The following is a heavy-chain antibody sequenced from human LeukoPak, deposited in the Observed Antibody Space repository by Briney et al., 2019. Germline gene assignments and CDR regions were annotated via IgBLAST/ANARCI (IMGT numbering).Heavy chain of an antibody. CDR2: TYYRSKGYN. CDR3: ARDLGNTGWYTFDY. CDR1: GDSVSSINGA. D-gene: IGHD6-19*01. V-gene: IGHV6-1*01. J-gene: IGHJ4*02. Sequence: SQTLSLTCAISGDSVSSINGAWNWIRQSPSRGLEWLGRTYYRSKGYNDYVESMKGRITISPDTSKNQFSLHLNSVTPEDTAVYYCARDLGNTGWYTFDYWGQGTLVTVSS.